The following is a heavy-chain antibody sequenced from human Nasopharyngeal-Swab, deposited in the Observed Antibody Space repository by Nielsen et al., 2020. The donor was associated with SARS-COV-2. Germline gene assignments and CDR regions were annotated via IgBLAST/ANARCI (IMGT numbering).Heavy chain of an antibody. CDR1: GGSISSGGYY. D-gene: IGHD6-13*01. V-gene: IGHV4-31*03. J-gene: IGHJ5*02. Sequence: SETLSLTCTVSGGSISSGGYYWSWIRQHPGKGLEWIGYIYYSGSTYYNPSLKSRVTISVDTSRNQFSLKLRSVTAADTAVYYCARCGRGRWSSWYGHNWFDPWGQGTLVTVSS. CDR2: IYYSGST. CDR3: ARCGRGRWSSWYGHNWFDP.